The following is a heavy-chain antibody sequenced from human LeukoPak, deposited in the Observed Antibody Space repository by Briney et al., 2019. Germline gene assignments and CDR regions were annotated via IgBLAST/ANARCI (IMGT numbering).Heavy chain of an antibody. CDR2: IIPIFGTA. D-gene: IGHD1-7*01. CDR3: ARGSPTLTGTSGTDY. CDR1: GGTFSSYA. Sequence: SVKVSCKASGGTFSSYAISWVRQAPGQGLEWMGGIIPIFGTANYAQKFQGRVTITTDESTSTAYMELSSLRSEDTAVYYCARGSPTLTGTSGTDYWGQGTLVTVSS. J-gene: IGHJ4*02. V-gene: IGHV1-69*05.